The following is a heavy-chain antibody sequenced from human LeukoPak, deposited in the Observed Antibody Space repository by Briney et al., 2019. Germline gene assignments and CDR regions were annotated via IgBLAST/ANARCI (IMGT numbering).Heavy chain of an antibody. V-gene: IGHV3-23*01. CDR3: AKRITTPGPYFDY. D-gene: IGHD6-13*01. CDR1: GFTFSSYA. J-gene: IGHJ4*02. Sequence: QPGGSLRLSCAASGFTFSSYAMSWVRQAPGKGLEWVSAISGIDGGAYYADSVKGRFTISRDNSKNTLYLQMNSLRAEDTAIYYCAKRITTPGPYFDYWGQGALVTVSS. CDR2: ISGIDGGA.